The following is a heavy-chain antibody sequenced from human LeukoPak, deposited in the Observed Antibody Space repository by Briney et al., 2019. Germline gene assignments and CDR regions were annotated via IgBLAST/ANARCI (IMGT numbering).Heavy chain of an antibody. D-gene: IGHD3-22*01. Sequence: GGSLRLSCAASGFTFSSYSMNWVRQAPGKGLEWVSSISSSSSYIYYADSVKGRFTISRDNAKNSLYLQMNSLRAEDTAVYYCARLSLYYYDSSGYYPPHFDYWGQGTLVTVSS. CDR2: ISSSSSYI. CDR1: GFTFSSYS. CDR3: ARLSLYYYDSSGYYPPHFDY. J-gene: IGHJ4*02. V-gene: IGHV3-21*01.